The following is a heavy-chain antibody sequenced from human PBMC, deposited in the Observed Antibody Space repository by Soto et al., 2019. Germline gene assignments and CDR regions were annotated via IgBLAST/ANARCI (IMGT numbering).Heavy chain of an antibody. CDR1: GGSLSNYG. Sequence: QVQLVQSGAEVKKPGSSVKVSCKASGGSLSNYGISWVRQAPGQGLEWMGAIIPVFGTPNYAQKFQDGVTITADESTTTVYMEVRSLTSEDTAVYYCARGDATKIVVTTYYGMDVWGQGTTVTVSS. V-gene: IGHV1-69*12. CDR3: ARGDATKIVVTTYYGMDV. D-gene: IGHD3-22*01. CDR2: IIPVFGTP. J-gene: IGHJ6*02.